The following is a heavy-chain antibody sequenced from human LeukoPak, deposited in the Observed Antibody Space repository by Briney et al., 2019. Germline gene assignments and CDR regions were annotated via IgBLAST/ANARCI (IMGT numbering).Heavy chain of an antibody. Sequence: ASVKVSCKASGYTFINYYMHWVRQAPGQGLEWMGIINRSGNVTNYAQKFQGGVTMTRDMSTNTVYMDLSSLRSEDTAIYYCARSHLWSSSLDYWGQGALVTVSS. V-gene: IGHV1-46*01. J-gene: IGHJ4*02. CDR1: GYTFINYY. CDR3: ARSHLWSSSLDY. CDR2: INRSGNVT. D-gene: IGHD5-18*01.